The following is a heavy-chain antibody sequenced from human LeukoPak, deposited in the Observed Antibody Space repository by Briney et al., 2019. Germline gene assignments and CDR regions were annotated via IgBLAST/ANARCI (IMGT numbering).Heavy chain of an antibody. Sequence: GASVKVSCKVSGYTLTELSMHWVRQAPGKGLEWMGGFDPEDGETIYAQKFQGRVTMTEDTSTDTAYMELSSLRSEDTAVYYCATQAPNYYDFWSGYYFAFDYWGQGTLVTVSS. CDR1: GYTLTELS. J-gene: IGHJ4*02. CDR2: FDPEDGET. D-gene: IGHD3-3*01. CDR3: ATQAPNYYDFWSGYYFAFDY. V-gene: IGHV1-24*01.